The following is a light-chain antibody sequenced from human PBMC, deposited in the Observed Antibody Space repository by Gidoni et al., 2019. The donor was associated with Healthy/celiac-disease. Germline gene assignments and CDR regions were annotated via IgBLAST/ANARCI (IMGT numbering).Light chain of an antibody. CDR2: AAS. CDR1: QGMSNY. Sequence: DIQMTQSPSSLSASVGDRVTITCRAIQGMSNYLAWFQQKPRKAHKSLIYAASSLQSGVQSTFSGSGSGTDFTLTISSLQPEDFATYYCQQYNSYPLTCGGGTKVEIK. V-gene: IGKV1-16*01. J-gene: IGKJ4*01. CDR3: QQYNSYPLT.